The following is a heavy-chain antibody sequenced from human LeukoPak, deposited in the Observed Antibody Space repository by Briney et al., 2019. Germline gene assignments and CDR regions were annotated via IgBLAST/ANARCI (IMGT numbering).Heavy chain of an antibody. CDR3: VIDDAGDGDDIGIFYH. CDR1: GFTFSRHW. Sequence: GGSLRLSCAASGFTFSRHWMSWVRQAPGKRPEWVANINQDGSETYSVDSVKGRFTVSRDNAKKSLYLQMNNLRVEDTAFYYSVIDDAGDGDDIGIFYHWGQGTLVTVSS. V-gene: IGHV3-7*03. D-gene: IGHD3-9*01. J-gene: IGHJ4*02. CDR2: INQDGSET.